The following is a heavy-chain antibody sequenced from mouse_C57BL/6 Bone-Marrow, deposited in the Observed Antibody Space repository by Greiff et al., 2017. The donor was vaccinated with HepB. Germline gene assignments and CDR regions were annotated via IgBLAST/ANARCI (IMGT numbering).Heavy chain of an antibody. CDR2: IDPENGDT. Sequence: VQLQESGAELVRPGASVKLSCTASGFNINDDYMHWVKQRPEQGLEWIGWIDPENGDTEYASKFKGKTTITADTTSNTAYLKLISLTSEDTAVYYSSRWENYAIDDWGQGTTVTVSS. CDR3: SRWENYAIDD. D-gene: IGHD4-1*01. CDR1: GFNINDDY. V-gene: IGHV14-4*01. J-gene: IGHJ4*01.